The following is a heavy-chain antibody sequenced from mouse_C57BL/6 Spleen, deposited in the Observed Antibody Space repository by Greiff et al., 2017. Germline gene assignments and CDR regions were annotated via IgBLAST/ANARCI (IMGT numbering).Heavy chain of an antibody. CDR3: ARGDSSGLYAMDY. V-gene: IGHV1-81*01. D-gene: IGHD3-2*02. Sequence: QVQLQQSGAELARPGASVKLSCKASGYTFTSSGISWVKQRTGQGLEWIGEIYPRSGNTYYNEKFKGKATLTADKSSSTAYMELRSLTSEDSAVYFCARGDSSGLYAMDYWGQGTSVTVSS. CDR2: IYPRSGNT. J-gene: IGHJ4*01. CDR1: GYTFTSSG.